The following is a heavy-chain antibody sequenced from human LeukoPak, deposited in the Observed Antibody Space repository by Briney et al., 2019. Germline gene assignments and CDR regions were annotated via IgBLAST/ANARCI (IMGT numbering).Heavy chain of an antibody. CDR3: ARAEAYYYYMDV. CDR1: GFTFSSYG. D-gene: IGHD1-14*01. CDR2: IRYDGSNK. J-gene: IGHJ6*03. V-gene: IGHV3-30*02. Sequence: GGSLRLSCAASGFTFSSYGMHWVRQAPGKGLEWVAFIRYDGSNKYYADSVKGRFTISRDNSKNTLYLQMNSLRAEDTAVYYCARAEAYYYYMDVWGKGTTVTISS.